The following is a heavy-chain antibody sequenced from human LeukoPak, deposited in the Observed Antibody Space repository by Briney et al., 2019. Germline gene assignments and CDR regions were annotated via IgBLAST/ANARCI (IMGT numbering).Heavy chain of an antibody. CDR3: ARWIYYFDS. CDR2: ISAGGDTT. Sequence: PGGSLRLSCAASGFTFSSCGFNWVRQAPGKGLEWVSAISAGGDTTLYAESVKGRFTISRDNSRNTLYLQMNNVRAEDTAIYHCARWIYYFDSWGQGTLVTVSS. J-gene: IGHJ4*02. D-gene: IGHD5-12*01. V-gene: IGHV3-23*01. CDR1: GFTFSSCG.